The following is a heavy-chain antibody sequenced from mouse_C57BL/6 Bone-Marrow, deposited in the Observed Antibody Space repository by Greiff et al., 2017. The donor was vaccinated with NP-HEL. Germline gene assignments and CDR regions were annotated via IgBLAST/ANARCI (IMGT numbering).Heavy chain of an antibody. D-gene: IGHD3-2*02. CDR2: IDPENGDT. Sequence: DVQLQESGAELVRPGASVKLSCTASGFNIKDDYMHWVKQRPEQGLEWIGWIDPENGDTEYASKFQGKATITADTSSNTAYLQLSSLTSEDTAVYYCISDSSGYVGYFDYWGQGTTLTVSS. V-gene: IGHV14-4*01. CDR3: ISDSSGYVGYFDY. J-gene: IGHJ2*01. CDR1: GFNIKDDY.